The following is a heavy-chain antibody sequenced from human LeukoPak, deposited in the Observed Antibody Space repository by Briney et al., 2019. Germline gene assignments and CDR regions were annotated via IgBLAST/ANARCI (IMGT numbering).Heavy chain of an antibody. J-gene: IGHJ4*02. CDR1: GFTFRSYW. D-gene: IGHD3-16*01. Sequence: PGGSLRLSCAASGFTFRSYWTSWVRQAPGKGLEWVANINQDGSEKYYVDSVKGRFTISRDNAKKSLYLQMNSLRADDTAVYYCARDGGPFDSWGQGTLVTVSS. V-gene: IGHV3-7*01. CDR2: INQDGSEK. CDR3: ARDGGPFDS.